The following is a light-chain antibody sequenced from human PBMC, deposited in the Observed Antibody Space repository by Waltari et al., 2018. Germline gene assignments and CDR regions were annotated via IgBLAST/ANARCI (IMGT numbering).Light chain of an antibody. J-gene: IGKJ1*01. CDR1: QGIGNS. V-gene: IGKV1-39*01. CDR2: GAS. Sequence: DIQMTQSPSSLSASVGDTVTITCQASQGIGNSLNWYQQKPGKAPKLLIYGASSLQSGIPSRFSGSGSGTDFTLTISSLQPEDFATYYRQQSYTYPRTFGQGTKVEIK. CDR3: QQSYTYPRT.